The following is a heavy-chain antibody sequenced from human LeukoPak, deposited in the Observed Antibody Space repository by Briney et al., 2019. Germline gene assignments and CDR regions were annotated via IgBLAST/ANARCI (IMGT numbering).Heavy chain of an antibody. CDR1: GGSFSGYY. CDR2: IYTSGST. V-gene: IGHV4-59*10. D-gene: IGHD6-13*01. CDR3: ARAGDSSSWYEGGYYFDY. J-gene: IGHJ4*02. Sequence: PSETLSLTCAVYGGSFSGYYWSWIRQPAGKGLEWIGRIYTSGSTNDNPSLKSRVTMSIDTSKNQFSLKLSSVTAADTAVYYCARAGDSSSWYEGGYYFDYWGQGTLATVSS.